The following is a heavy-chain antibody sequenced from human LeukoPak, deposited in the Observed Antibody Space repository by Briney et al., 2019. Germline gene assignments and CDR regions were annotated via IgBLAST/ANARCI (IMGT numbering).Heavy chain of an antibody. Sequence: PGGSLRLSCAASGFTFDDYAMHWVRQAPGKGLEWVSGISWNSGSIGYADSVKGRFTISRDNAKNSLYLQMSSLRAEDTALYYCAKGKQWLVRGGGFDPRGQGTLVTASS. CDR1: GFTFDDYA. V-gene: IGHV3-9*01. D-gene: IGHD6-19*01. CDR2: ISWNSGSI. J-gene: IGHJ5*02. CDR3: AKGKQWLVRGGGFDP.